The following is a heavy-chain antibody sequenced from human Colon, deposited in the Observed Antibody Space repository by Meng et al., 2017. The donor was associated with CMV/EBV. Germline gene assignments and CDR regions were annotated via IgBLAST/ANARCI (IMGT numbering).Heavy chain of an antibody. D-gene: IGHD1-7*01. CDR3: TRATRDRVITGSNGSFGY. CDR1: GYTFTSYD. V-gene: IGHV1-8*01. Sequence: ASVKVSCEASGYTFTSYDINWVRQATGQGLEWMGRMNPNSGNTSYAQKFQGRVTMTRNTSISTAYMELSSLRSEDTAVYYCTRATRDRVITGSNGSFGYWGQGTLVTVSS. J-gene: IGHJ4*02. CDR2: MNPNSGNT.